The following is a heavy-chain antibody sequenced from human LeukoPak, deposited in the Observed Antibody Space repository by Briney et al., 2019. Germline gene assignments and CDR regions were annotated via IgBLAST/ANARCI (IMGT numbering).Heavy chain of an antibody. CDR1: GYTFTTYD. CDR2: MNPNSGNT. D-gene: IGHD5-18*01. J-gene: IGHJ6*04. V-gene: IGHV1-8*01. CDR3: ARSSDSYGFLDV. Sequence: ASVKVSCKASGYTFTTYDVNWVRQATGQGLEWMGWMNPNSGNTSYAQKFQGRVTMTRNTSISTAYMELSSLRSEDTAVYYCARSSDSYGFLDVWGRGTTVTVSS.